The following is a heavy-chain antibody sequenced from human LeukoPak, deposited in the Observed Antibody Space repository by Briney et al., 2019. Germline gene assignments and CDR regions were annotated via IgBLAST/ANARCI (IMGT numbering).Heavy chain of an antibody. CDR3: AISRGELWDDYYSYYMDV. D-gene: IGHD3-10*01. CDR1: GFTVSSNY. Sequence: QTGGSLRLSCAASGFTVSSNYMSWVRQAPGKGLEWVSVIYTGGNTYYADSVKGKFTISRDDSRNTLYLQMNSLRAEDTAVYYCAISRGELWDDYYSYYMDVWGKGTTVTISS. V-gene: IGHV3-66*01. J-gene: IGHJ6*03. CDR2: IYTGGNT.